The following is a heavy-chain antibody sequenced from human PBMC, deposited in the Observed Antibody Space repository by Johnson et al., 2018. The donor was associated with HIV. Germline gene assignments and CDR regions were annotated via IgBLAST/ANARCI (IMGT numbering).Heavy chain of an antibody. Sequence: QVQLVESGGGVVQPGRSLRLSCAVSGFTFRSYGVHWVRQAPGKGLEWVAGITYDGTNKYYADSVKGRFTISRDNSKNTLYLQMSSLRAEDTAVYYCAKCRGLGARGAFDIWGPGTMVTVSS. CDR3: AKCRGLGARGAFDI. D-gene: IGHD5-12*01. CDR2: ITYDGTNK. CDR1: GFTFRSYG. V-gene: IGHV3-30*18. J-gene: IGHJ3*02.